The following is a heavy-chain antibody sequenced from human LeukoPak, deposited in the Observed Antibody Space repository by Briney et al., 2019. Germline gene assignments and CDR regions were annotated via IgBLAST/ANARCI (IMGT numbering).Heavy chain of an antibody. D-gene: IGHD5-24*01. CDR2: VSGSGGST. J-gene: IGHJ4*02. CDR3: AKAIRDGYSNFDY. CDR1: GFTFSSYA. Sequence: GGSLRLTCAAYGFTFSSYAMTWVRQAPGKGLEWVSVVSGSGGSTNYADSVKGRITISRDNSKNTLYLQMNSLRAEDTAIYYCAKAIRDGYSNFDYWGQGTLVTVSS. V-gene: IGHV3-23*01.